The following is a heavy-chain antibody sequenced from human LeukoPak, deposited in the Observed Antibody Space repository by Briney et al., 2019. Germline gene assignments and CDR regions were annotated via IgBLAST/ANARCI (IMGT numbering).Heavy chain of an antibody. CDR2: IHDNGRT. D-gene: IGHD5-12*01. CDR3: ARVGGYSGFY. J-gene: IGHJ4*02. Sequence: SETLSLTCTVSGGPISGYFWSWIRQPPRKGLEWIGYIHDNGRTTYNPSLRSRVTISIDTSKSQFSLKLNSLTTTDTAVYYCARVGGYSGFYWGQETLVTVSS. V-gene: IGHV4-59*01. CDR1: GGPISGYF.